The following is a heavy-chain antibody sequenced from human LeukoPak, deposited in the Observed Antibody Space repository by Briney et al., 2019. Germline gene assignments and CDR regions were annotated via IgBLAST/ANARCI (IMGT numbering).Heavy chain of an antibody. V-gene: IGHV4-34*01. CDR1: GGSFSGYY. Sequence: KPSETLSLTCAVYGGSFSGYYWSWIRQPPGKGLEWIGEINHSGSTNYNRSLKSRVTISVDTSKNQFSLKLSSVTAADTAVYYCARAAYSSTWYSRYFDLWGRGTLVTVSS. CDR2: INHSGST. D-gene: IGHD6-13*01. J-gene: IGHJ2*01. CDR3: ARAAYSSTWYSRYFDL.